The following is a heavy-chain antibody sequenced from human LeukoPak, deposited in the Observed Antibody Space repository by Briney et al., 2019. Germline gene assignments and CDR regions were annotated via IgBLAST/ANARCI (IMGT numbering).Heavy chain of an antibody. V-gene: IGHV3-7*03. CDR2: IKQDGSEK. CDR3: ARGRYSSTWGNFDY. Sequence: GGSLRLSCAASGFTFSHFWMSWVRQAPGKGLEWVANIKQDGSEKYYVDSVKGRFTITRDNAKNSLCLQMNSLRAEDTALYHCARGRYSSTWGNFDYWGQGTLVTVSS. CDR1: GFTFSHFW. D-gene: IGHD6-13*01. J-gene: IGHJ4*02.